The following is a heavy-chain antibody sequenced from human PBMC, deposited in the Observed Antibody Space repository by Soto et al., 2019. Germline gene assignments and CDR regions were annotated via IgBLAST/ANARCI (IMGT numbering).Heavy chain of an antibody. CDR2: IRGSGETT. CDR1: GFTFSSNA. J-gene: IGHJ4*02. CDR3: VGYDTLDY. Sequence: GGSLRLSCIASGFTFSSNAMSWVRQAPGKGLEWVSAIRGSGETTYYANSVKGRFTISRDNSKNTLYLQVNSLRAEDTAVYYCVGYDTLDYWGQGTLVTVSS. D-gene: IGHD3-9*01. V-gene: IGHV3-23*01.